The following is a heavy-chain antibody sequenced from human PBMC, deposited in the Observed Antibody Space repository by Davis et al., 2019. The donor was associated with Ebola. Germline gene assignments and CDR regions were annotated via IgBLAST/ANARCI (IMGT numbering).Heavy chain of an antibody. D-gene: IGHD5-18*01. V-gene: IGHV2-5*02. CDR3: AHRPSNNRLWLYYFDY. J-gene: IGHJ4*02. Sequence: SGPTLVKPTQTLTLTCTFSGFSLSTSGLGVGWIRQPPDKALEWLALVYWDDEKRYSPSLKNRLTITRDTSKNQVVLTMTNMDPVDTATYYCAHRPSNNRLWLYYFDYWGQGTLVTVSS. CDR1: GFSLSTSGLG. CDR2: VYWDDEK.